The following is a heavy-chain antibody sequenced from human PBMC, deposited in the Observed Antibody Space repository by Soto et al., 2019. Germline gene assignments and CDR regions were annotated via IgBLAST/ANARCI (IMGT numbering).Heavy chain of an antibody. CDR1: GCNCVNVC. CDR2: IKSKTDGGTT. CDR3: TTDQVVTPGAYFDY. D-gene: IGHD2-15*01. Sequence: VPWTAFGCNCVNVCGRCVLKKTGKGLEWVGRIKSKTDGGTTDYAAPVKGRFTISRDDSKNTLYLQMNSLKTEDTAVYYCTTDQVVTPGAYFDYWGKGTLVTVSS. J-gene: IGHJ4*02. V-gene: IGHV3-15*01.